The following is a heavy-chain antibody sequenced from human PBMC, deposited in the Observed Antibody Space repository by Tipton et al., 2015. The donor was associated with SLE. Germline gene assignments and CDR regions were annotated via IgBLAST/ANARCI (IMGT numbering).Heavy chain of an antibody. CDR2: IYYSGST. V-gene: IGHV4-59*01. CDR3: ARDNKAAAGRGAFDI. J-gene: IGHJ3*02. CDR1: GGSISSYY. D-gene: IGHD6-13*01. Sequence: LRLSCTVSGGSISSYYWSWTRQPPGKGLEWIGYIYYSGSTNYNPSLKSRVTISVDTSKNQFSLKLSSVTAADTAVYYCARDNKAAAGRGAFDIWGQGTMVTVSS.